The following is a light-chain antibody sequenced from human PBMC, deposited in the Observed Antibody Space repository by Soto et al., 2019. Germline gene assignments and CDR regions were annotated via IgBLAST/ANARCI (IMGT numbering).Light chain of an antibody. V-gene: IGKV3-15*01. CDR3: QQFSNWPPFT. Sequence: DTVLTQSPATLSVSPGERATLSCRASQSVRTDLAWYQHKPGQSPRLLIYGASTRATGIPARFSGSGSGTDFTITISSLQSEDFAVYYCQQFSNWPPFTFGPGTKVEIK. J-gene: IGKJ3*01. CDR2: GAS. CDR1: QSVRTD.